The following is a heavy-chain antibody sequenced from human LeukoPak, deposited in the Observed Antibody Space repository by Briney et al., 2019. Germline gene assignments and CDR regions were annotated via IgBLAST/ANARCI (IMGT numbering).Heavy chain of an antibody. Sequence: PGGSLRLSCAASGFSFSGYWMHWVRQAPGNGLVWVSGISGSGAGTYYADSVKGRFTISRDNSKNTLYLQMNSLRAEDTAVYYCAKMVREFYNISYYFDYWGQGTLVTVSS. CDR2: ISGSGAGT. V-gene: IGHV3-23*01. CDR1: GFSFSGYW. CDR3: AKMVREFYNISYYFDY. J-gene: IGHJ4*02. D-gene: IGHD5-24*01.